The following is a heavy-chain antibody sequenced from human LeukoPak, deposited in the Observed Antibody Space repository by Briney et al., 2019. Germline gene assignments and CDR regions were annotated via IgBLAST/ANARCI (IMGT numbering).Heavy chain of an antibody. V-gene: IGHV4-31*03. D-gene: IGHD3-10*01. J-gene: IGHJ4*02. CDR1: GRSISSGGYY. CDR3: ARGGLGSRLY. CDR2: IYYSGST. Sequence: PSETLSLTCTVSGRSISSGGYYWSWLRQHPGKGLEWIGYIYYSGSTYYNPSLKSRVTISVDTSKNQFSLKLSSVTAADTAVYYCARGGLGSRLYWGQGTLVTVSS.